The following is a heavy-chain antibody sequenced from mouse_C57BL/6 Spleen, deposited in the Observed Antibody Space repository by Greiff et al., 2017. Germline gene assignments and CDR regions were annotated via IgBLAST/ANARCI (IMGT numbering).Heavy chain of an antibody. CDR2: ISSSGST. CDR3: ARWGEAMDY. Sequence: EVQLQQSGPGLAKPSQTLSLTCSVTGYYITSDYWNWIRQCPGNNLEYIGCISSSGSTYYNPSLKSRIYITRDTSKNQYYLQLNSVTTEDTATYYCARWGEAMDYWGQGTSVTVSS. J-gene: IGHJ4*01. V-gene: IGHV3-8*01. CDR1: GYYITSDY.